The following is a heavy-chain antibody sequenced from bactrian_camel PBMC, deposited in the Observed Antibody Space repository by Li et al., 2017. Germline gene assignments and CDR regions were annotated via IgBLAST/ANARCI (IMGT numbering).Heavy chain of an antibody. V-gene: IGHV3S40*01. J-gene: IGHJ4*01. CDR3: AAEGALNGGICYGNPNY. CDR2: LNNDGSRT. CDR1: GFTFSARA. Sequence: VQLVESGGGLVHPGGALRLSCAASGFTFSARAMSWVRQGPGKGLEWVSGLNNDGSRTYYADSVKGRFTISQNNAKNILYLEMNSLKVDDTAVYTCAAEGALNGGICYGNPNYWGQGTRVTVS. D-gene: IGHD2*01.